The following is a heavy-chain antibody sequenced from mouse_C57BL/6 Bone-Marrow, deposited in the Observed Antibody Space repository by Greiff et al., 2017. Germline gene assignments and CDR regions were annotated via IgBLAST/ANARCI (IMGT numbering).Heavy chain of an antibody. CDR2: IYPGDGDT. CDR1: GYAFSSYW. Sequence: QVQLQQSGAELVKPGASVKISCKASGYAFSSYWMNWVKRRPGKGLEWIGQIYPGDGDTNYNGKFKGKATLTADKSSSTAYMQLSSLTSEDSAVYFCARALYDNYYFDYWCQGTTLIVSS. CDR3: ARALYDNYYFDY. J-gene: IGHJ2*01. D-gene: IGHD2-1*01. V-gene: IGHV1-80*01.